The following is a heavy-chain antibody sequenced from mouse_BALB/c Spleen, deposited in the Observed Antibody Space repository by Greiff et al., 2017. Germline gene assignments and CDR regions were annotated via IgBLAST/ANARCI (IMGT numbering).Heavy chain of an antibody. D-gene: IGHD2-14*01. CDR1: GYTFTSYW. CDR2: INPSTGYT. CDR3: ARRRPAYYRYEDYAMDY. J-gene: IGHJ4*01. V-gene: IGHV1-7*01. Sequence: VQLQQSGAELAKPGASVKMSCKASGYTFTSYWMHWVKQRPGQGLEWIGYINPSTGYTEYNQKFKDKATLTADKSSSTAYMQLSSLTSEDSAVYYCARRRPAYYRYEDYAMDYWGQGTSVTVSS.